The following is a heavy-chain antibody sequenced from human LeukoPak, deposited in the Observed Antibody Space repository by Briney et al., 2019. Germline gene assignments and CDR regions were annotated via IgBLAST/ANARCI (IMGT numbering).Heavy chain of an antibody. J-gene: IGHJ4*02. CDR3: ARLVTRRFGELSPDY. CDR2: IYYSGST. D-gene: IGHD3-10*01. V-gene: IGHV4-59*08. Sequence: SVAVSLTCTVSGGSISSYYWSWIRQPPGKGLEWIGYIYYSGSTNYNRSLKSRVTISVDTSKNQFFLKLSSVTAADTAVYYCARLVTRRFGELSPDYWGQGTLVTVS. CDR1: GGSISSYY.